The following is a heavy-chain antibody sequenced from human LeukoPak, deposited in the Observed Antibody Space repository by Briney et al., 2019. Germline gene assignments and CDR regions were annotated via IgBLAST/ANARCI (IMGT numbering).Heavy chain of an antibody. V-gene: IGHV3-21*01. Sequence: TPGGSLRLSCAASGFTFSSYSMNWVRQGPGKGLEWVSSISSSSSYIYYADSMKSRFTISRDNAKNSLYLQMSSLRAEDTAVYYCARDARDGYNFDYWGQGTLVTVSS. CDR3: ARDARDGYNFDY. CDR2: ISSSSSYI. CDR1: GFTFSSYS. J-gene: IGHJ4*02. D-gene: IGHD5-24*01.